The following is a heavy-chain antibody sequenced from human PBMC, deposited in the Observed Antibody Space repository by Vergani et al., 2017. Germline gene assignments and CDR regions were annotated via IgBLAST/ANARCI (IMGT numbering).Heavy chain of an antibody. J-gene: IGHJ2*01. Sequence: QVTLKESGPVLVKPTETLTLTCTVPGFSLSNARMVVSWIRQPPGKALEWLSHIFSNDEKSYSTSLKSRLTISKDTSKSQVVLTMTNMDPVDTATYYCARKNPSYTVTPYWYFDLWGRGTLVTVSS. CDR1: GFSLSNARMV. D-gene: IGHD4-17*01. V-gene: IGHV2-26*01. CDR3: ARKNPSYTVTPYWYFDL. CDR2: IFSNDEK.